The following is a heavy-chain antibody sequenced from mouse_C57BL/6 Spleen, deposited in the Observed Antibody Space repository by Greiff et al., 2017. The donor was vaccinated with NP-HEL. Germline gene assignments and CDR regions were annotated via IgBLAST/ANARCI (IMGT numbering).Heavy chain of an antibody. D-gene: IGHD2-3*01. Sequence: VQLQQSGAELVRPGASVTLSCKASGYTFTDYEMHWVKQTPVHGLEWIGAIDPETGGTAYNQKFKGKAILTADKSSSTAYMELRSLTSEDSAVYYCTKSYDGYYAYFDCWGQGTTLTVSS. V-gene: IGHV1-15*01. CDR2: IDPETGGT. CDR1: GYTFTDYE. J-gene: IGHJ2*01. CDR3: TKSYDGYYAYFDC.